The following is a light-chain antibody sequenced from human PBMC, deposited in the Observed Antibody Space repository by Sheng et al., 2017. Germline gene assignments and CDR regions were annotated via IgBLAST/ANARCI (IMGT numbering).Light chain of an antibody. Sequence: AVQMTQSPSSLSASIGDRVTITCRASQAIRNDLAWFQQKSGKAPKLLIYAASKLQSEVPSRFSGSGSGTDFTLTINSLQAEDFASYYCLQDNEYPLTFGGGTRVEI. CDR3: LQDNEYPLT. V-gene: IGKV1-6*01. J-gene: IGKJ4*01. CDR2: AAS. CDR1: QAIRND.